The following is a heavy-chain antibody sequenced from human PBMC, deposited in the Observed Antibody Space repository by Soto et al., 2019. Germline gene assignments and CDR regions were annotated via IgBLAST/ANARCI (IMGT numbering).Heavy chain of an antibody. CDR1: GGSISSSDFY. CDR2: IYYSGST. Sequence: PSETLSLTCTVSGGSISSSDFYWGWLRQTPGKGLEFIGSIYYSGSTYYKPSLKSRVTISVDTSKNQFSLKLSSVTAADTAVYFGAKSFVGYPKPFDSWGQGTLVTVSS. V-gene: IGHV4-39*01. CDR3: AKSFVGYPKPFDS. J-gene: IGHJ4*02. D-gene: IGHD5-18*01.